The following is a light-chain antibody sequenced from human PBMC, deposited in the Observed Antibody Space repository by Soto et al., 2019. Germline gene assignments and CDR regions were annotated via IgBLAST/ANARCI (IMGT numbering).Light chain of an antibody. CDR2: AAS. CDR3: QQLNSYPLT. Sequence: DIQLTQSPSFLSASVGDRVTITCRASQSISSYLAWYQQKPGKAPKLLIYAASTLQSGVPSRFSGSGSGTEFPLTISRLQPDDFASYYWQQLNSYPLTFGGGTKVEIK. J-gene: IGKJ4*01. V-gene: IGKV1-9*01. CDR1: QSISSY.